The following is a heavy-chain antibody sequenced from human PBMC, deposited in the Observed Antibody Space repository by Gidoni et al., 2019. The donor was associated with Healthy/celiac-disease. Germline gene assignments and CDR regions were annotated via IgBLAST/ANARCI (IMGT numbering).Heavy chain of an antibody. J-gene: IGHJ4*02. V-gene: IGHV3-9*01. D-gene: IGHD6-13*01. CDR1: GFTFDDYA. Sequence: EVQLVESGGGLVQPGRSLRLSCAASGFTFDDYAMHWVRQAPGKGLEWVSGISWNSGSVGYADSVKGRFTISRDNAKNSLYLQMNSLRAEDTALYYCAKDMGPAGTSFDYWGQGTLVTVSS. CDR2: ISWNSGSV. CDR3: AKDMGPAGTSFDY.